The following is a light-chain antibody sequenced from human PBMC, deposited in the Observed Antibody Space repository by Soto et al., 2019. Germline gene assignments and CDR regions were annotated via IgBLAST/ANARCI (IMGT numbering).Light chain of an antibody. V-gene: IGLV1-44*01. CDR3: ATWDDSLNAAV. CDR1: TSNIAGNT. J-gene: IGLJ7*01. CDR2: IDD. Sequence: QSVLTQPPSLSGTPGQRVTISCSGSTSNIAGNTVHWYQHLPETAPKLLIYIDDQLPSGVPDRFSGSKSGTSASLAISGLPSEDEADYYCATWDDSLNAAVFGGGTQLTVL.